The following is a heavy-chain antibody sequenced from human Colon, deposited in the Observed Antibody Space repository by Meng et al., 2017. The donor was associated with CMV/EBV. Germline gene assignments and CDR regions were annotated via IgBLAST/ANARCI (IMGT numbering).Heavy chain of an antibody. CDR1: GYTFTNYG. D-gene: IGHD3-10*01. CDR2: ISAYNGHT. V-gene: IGHV1-18*01. CDR3: ARVGGSGLNWLDP. J-gene: IGHJ5*02. Sequence: VKVSCKASGYTFTNYGISWVRQAPGQGLEWMGWISAYNGHTNYPQKFQGRVTMTTDTSTSTAYMEVRSLRSDDTAVYYCARVGGSGLNWLDPWSQGTLVTVSS.